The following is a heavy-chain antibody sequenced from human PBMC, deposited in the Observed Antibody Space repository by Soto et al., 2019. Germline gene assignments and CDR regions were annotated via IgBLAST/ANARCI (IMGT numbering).Heavy chain of an antibody. J-gene: IGHJ4*02. CDR1: GYTFTSYN. V-gene: IGHV1-8*01. CDR2: SNSNSGNS. D-gene: IGHD3-3*01. Sequence: ASVKVSCKASGYTFTSYNINWVRQAPGQGLEWVAGSNSNSGNSDHAQKFQGRLTVTRDASISTAYMELSSLRSDDTAVYYCVLLGVFGHWGPGTLGTVSS. CDR3: VLLGVFGH.